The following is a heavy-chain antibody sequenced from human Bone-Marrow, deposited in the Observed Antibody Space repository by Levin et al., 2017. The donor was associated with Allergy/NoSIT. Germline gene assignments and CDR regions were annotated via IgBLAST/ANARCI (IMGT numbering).Heavy chain of an antibody. CDR1: GGSIDRTSHY. V-gene: IGHV4-39*01. Sequence: SETLSLTCTVSGGSIDRTSHYWAWIRQPPGKGLEWIGSIYSSGTTYYNPSLQSRVTISVDTSKKQSSLRLTSVTAADTAVYYCAADIAINWFFSWGQGTLVTVSS. D-gene: IGHD2-21*01. CDR3: AADIAINWFFS. J-gene: IGHJ5*01. CDR2: IYSSGTT.